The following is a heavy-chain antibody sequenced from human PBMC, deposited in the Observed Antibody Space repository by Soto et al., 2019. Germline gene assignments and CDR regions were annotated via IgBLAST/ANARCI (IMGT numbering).Heavy chain of an antibody. D-gene: IGHD3-22*01. CDR2: INPSGGST. J-gene: IGHJ6*02. CDR3: ARDRIVVVFTSYYDHCYGMDV. CDR1: GYTFTSYY. Sequence: AAVKVSCKASGYTFTSYYMHWVRQAPGQGLEWMGIINPSGGSTSYAQKFQGRVTMTRDTSTSTVYMELSSLRSEDTAVYYCARDRIVVVFTSYYDHCYGMDVCGRGTTV. V-gene: IGHV1-46*01.